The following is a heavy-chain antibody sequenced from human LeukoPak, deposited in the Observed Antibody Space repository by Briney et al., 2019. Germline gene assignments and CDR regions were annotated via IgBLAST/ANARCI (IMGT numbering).Heavy chain of an antibody. D-gene: IGHD2-2*01. V-gene: IGHV1-2*02. J-gene: IGHJ4*02. CDR1: GYTFTGYY. CDR2: INPNSGGT. CDR3: AREYCSSTSCAYGDFDY. Sequence: ASVKVSCKASGYTFTGYYMHWVRQAPGQGLEWMGWINPNSGGTNYAQKFQGRVTMTRDTSISTAYMELSRLRSDDTAVYYRAREYCSSTSCAYGDFDYWGQGTLVTVSS.